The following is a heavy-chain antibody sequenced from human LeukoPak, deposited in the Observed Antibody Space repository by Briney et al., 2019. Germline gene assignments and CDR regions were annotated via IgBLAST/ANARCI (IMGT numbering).Heavy chain of an antibody. CDR2: INSDGSAT. V-gene: IGHV3-74*01. D-gene: IGHD3-16*02. J-gene: IGHJ4*02. CDR3: ARGTAGYHSSYFDY. Sequence: GGSLRLSCAASGFPFSSYWMHWVRQAPGKGLVWVSRINSDGSATAYADSVKGRFTISRDNAENTLYLQMNSLRAEDTAVYYCARGTAGYHSSYFDYWGQGTLVTVSS. CDR1: GFPFSSYW.